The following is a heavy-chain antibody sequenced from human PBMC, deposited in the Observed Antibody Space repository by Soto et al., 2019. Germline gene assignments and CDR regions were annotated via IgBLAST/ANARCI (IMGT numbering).Heavy chain of an antibody. J-gene: IGHJ4*02. CDR3: ARFHYYDSSGPYLDF. CDR1: GGSISSGGYS. D-gene: IGHD3-22*01. CDR2: IYHSGST. Sequence: SETLSLTCAVSGGSISSGGYSWSWIRQPPGKGLEWIGYIYHSGSTYYNPSLKSRVTISVDRSKNQFSLKLSSVTAADTAVYYCARFHYYDSSGPYLDFWGQGTLVTVSS. V-gene: IGHV4-30-2*01.